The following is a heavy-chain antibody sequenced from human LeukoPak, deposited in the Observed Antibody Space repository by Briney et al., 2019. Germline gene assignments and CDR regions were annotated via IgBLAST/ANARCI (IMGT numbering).Heavy chain of an antibody. CDR1: GGSISSYY. D-gene: IGHD3-22*01. CDR3: ATGQDYYDSSGYFDY. V-gene: IGHV4-59*01. J-gene: IGHJ4*02. Sequence: SETLSLTCTVSGGSISSYYWSWIRQPPGKGLEWIGYVYYSGSTNYNPSLKSRVTISVDTSKNQFSLKLSSVTAADTAVYYCATGQDYYDSSGYFDYWGQGTLVTVSS. CDR2: VYYSGST.